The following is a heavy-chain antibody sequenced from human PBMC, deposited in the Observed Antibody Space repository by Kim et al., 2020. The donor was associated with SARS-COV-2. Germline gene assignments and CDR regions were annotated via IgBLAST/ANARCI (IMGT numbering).Heavy chain of an antibody. CDR3: ARDRGRWLRFDTWFDP. CDR1: GGSISSSSYY. CDR2: IYYSGST. D-gene: IGHD5-12*01. V-gene: IGHV4-39*07. Sequence: SETLSLTCTVSGGSISSSSYYWGWIRQPPGKGLEWIGSIYYSGSTYYNPSLKSRVTISVDTSKNQFSLKLSSVTAADTAVYYCARDRGRWLRFDTWFDPWGQGTLVTVSS. J-gene: IGHJ5*02.